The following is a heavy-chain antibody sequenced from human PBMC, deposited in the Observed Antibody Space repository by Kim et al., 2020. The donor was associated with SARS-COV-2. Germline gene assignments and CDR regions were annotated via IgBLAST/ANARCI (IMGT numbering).Heavy chain of an antibody. D-gene: IGHD3-10*01. CDR1: GFTFDDYA. Sequence: GGSLRLSCAASGFTFDDYAMHWVRQAPGKGLEWVSGISWNSGSIGYADSVKGRFTISRDNAKNSLYLQMNSLRAEDTALYYCAKDGYYYGSGSYYSGRKYGMDVWGQGTTVTVSS. CDR2: ISWNSGSI. V-gene: IGHV3-9*01. CDR3: AKDGYYYGSGSYYSGRKYGMDV. J-gene: IGHJ6*02.